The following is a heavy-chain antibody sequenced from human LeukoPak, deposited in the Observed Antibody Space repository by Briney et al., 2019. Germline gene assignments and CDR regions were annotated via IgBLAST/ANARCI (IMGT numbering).Heavy chain of an antibody. CDR3: VREAGGTYAFDV. V-gene: IGHV3-74*01. CDR1: GFTFNTYW. D-gene: IGHD3-16*01. CDR2: IDGDGSRA. Sequence: GGPLRLSCAASGFTFNTYWMHWVRQGPGKGLVWVSRIDGDGSRASYADSVKGRFTISRDNAKNTLYLQMNSPRPEDTAVYFCVREAGGTYAFDVWGQGTMVTVSS. J-gene: IGHJ3*01.